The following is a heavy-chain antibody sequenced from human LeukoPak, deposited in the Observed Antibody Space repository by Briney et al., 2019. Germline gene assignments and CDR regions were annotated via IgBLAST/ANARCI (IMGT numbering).Heavy chain of an antibody. J-gene: IGHJ4*02. CDR2: SENS. CDR3: ARDRPTYSSAYFDY. Sequence: SETLSLTCTVSGDSISSGSYYWSWVRQPPGKGLEWIGNSENSNYNPSLASRLTISVDTSKNQFSLSLTSVTAADTAVYYCARDRPTYSSAYFDYWDQGILVTVSS. D-gene: IGHD3-22*01. CDR1: GDSISSGSYY. V-gene: IGHV4-61*01.